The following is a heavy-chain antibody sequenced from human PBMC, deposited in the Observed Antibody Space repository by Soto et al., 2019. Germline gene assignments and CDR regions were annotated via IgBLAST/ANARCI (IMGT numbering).Heavy chain of an antibody. D-gene: IGHD4-17*01. CDR3: ARGVGVTVTPRGDY. CDR1: GFTFSSYG. J-gene: IGHJ4*02. Sequence: QVQLVESGGGVVQPGRSLRLSCAASGFTFSSYGMHWVRQAPGKGLEGVAVIWYDGSNKYYADSVTGRFTISRDNSKNTLYLQMSSLRAEETAVYYCARGVGVTVTPRGDYWGQRTLVTASS. V-gene: IGHV3-33*01. CDR2: IWYDGSNK.